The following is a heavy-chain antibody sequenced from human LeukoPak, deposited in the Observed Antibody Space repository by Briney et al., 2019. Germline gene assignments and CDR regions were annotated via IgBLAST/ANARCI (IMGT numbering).Heavy chain of an antibody. CDR2: TRGRGGRT. V-gene: IGHV3-23*01. CDR1: GLTFSIYG. D-gene: IGHD1-26*01. J-gene: IGHJ4*02. CDR3: AKDVRTKRPPPGGFDY. Sequence: GESLTLSCAASGLTFSIYGTRWDSQAPGRGLEWVSTTRGRGGRTFYADSVKGRFTISRDNSRGRLYLQMNSLRAEDTAVYYCAKDVRTKRPPPGGFDYWGQGTLVTVSS.